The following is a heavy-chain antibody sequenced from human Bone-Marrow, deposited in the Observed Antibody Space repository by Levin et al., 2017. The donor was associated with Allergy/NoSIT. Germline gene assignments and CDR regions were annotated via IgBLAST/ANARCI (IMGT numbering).Heavy chain of an antibody. V-gene: IGHV3-7*01. J-gene: IGHJ4*02. CDR1: GFTFSTSW. CDR2: IKKDGSEK. D-gene: IGHD3/OR15-3a*01. Sequence: LSLTCAASGFTFSTSWMGWVRQAPGKGLEWVANIKKDGSEKYYVDSVKGRFTVSRDNAKNSLFLQMNSLRAEDTAVYYCVGWLTYWGQGTLVTVSS. CDR3: VGWLTY.